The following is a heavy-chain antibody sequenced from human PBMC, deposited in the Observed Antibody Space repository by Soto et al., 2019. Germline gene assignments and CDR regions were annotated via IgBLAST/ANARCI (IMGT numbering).Heavy chain of an antibody. CDR1: DHTFTYYG. Sequence: QVQLLQSGGEVKKPGASVKVSCNSSDHTFTYYGINWVRRAPGQGLEWMGWISGYNGNTKYAQKFQERVTMRADTRTMIAYMEMRSLTSDDTAVYFCAATGGYYFGLDVWGQGTTVTVSS. D-gene: IGHD2-8*02. J-gene: IGHJ6*02. CDR2: ISGYNGNT. CDR3: AATGGYYFGLDV. V-gene: IGHV1-18*01.